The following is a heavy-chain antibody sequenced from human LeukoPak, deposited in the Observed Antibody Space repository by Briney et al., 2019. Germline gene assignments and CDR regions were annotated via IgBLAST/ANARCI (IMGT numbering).Heavy chain of an antibody. V-gene: IGHV1-18*01. CDR3: ARAQGSYYHYYMDV. J-gene: IGHJ6*03. CDR1: GYTFTSYG. D-gene: IGHD1-26*01. Sequence: ASVKVSCKASGYTFTSYGISWVRQAPGQGLEWMGWINAYNGNTDYAQKLQGRVTMTRDMSTSTVNMELSSLRSEDTAVYYCARAQGSYYHYYMDVWGKGTTVTVSS. CDR2: INAYNGNT.